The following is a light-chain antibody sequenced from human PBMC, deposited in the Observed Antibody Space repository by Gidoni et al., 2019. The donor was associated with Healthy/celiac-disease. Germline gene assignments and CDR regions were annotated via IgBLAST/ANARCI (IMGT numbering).Light chain of an antibody. CDR1: QSLSSN. CDR3: QQYNHWPPFT. CDR2: GAS. V-gene: IGKV3-15*01. Sequence: EIVMTQSPATLSVSPGERATLSCSASQSLSSNLAWSQQKPGQAPRLLIYGASTRATGIPARLSVSGSGTDFTLTISSLQFEDFALDYCQQYNHWPPFTFGGGTKVEIK. J-gene: IGKJ4*01.